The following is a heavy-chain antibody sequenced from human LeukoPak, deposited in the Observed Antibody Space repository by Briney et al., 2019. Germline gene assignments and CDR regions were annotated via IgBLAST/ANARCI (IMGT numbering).Heavy chain of an antibody. V-gene: IGHV3-30*18. CDR2: ISYDGSNK. Sequence: GGSLRLSCAASGFTFSSYGMYWVRQAPGKGLEWVAVISYDGSNKYYADSVKGRFTISRDNSKNTLYLQLNSLRAEDTAVYYCAKGGSYSSSWYGDYWGQGTLVTVSS. CDR3: AKGGSYSSSWYGDY. J-gene: IGHJ4*02. D-gene: IGHD6-13*01. CDR1: GFTFSSYG.